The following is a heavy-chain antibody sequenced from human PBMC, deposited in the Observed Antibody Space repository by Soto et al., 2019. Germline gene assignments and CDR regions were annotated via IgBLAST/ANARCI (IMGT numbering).Heavy chain of an antibody. Sequence: SETLSLTCTVSGGSISGGNYYWSWIRKPPGKGLEWIGEINHSGSTNYNPSLKSRVTISVDTSKNQFSLKLSSVTAADTAVYYCARALFRQLITMVRGVINPIGYWGQGTLVTVSS. D-gene: IGHD3-10*01. CDR2: INHSGST. CDR3: ARALFRQLITMVRGVINPIGY. V-gene: IGHV4-39*07. CDR1: GGSISGGNYY. J-gene: IGHJ4*02.